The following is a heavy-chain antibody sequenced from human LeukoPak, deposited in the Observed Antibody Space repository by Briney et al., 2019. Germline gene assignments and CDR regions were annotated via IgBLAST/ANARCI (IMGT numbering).Heavy chain of an antibody. CDR1: GGSFSGYY. D-gene: IGHD3-3*01. J-gene: IGHJ4*02. Sequence: PSETLSLTCAVYGGSFSGYYWSWIRQPPGKGLEWIGYINYSGSTNYNPSLKSRVTISVDTSKNQFSLKLSSVTAADTAVYYCARGAIFGVVHYWGQGTLVTVSS. V-gene: IGHV4-59*01. CDR3: ARGAIFGVVHY. CDR2: INYSGST.